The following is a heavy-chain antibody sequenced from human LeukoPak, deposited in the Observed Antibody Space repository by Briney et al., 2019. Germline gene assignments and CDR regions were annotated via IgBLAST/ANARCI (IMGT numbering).Heavy chain of an antibody. D-gene: IGHD6-19*01. J-gene: IGHJ3*02. Sequence: PGGSLRLSCAASGFTFDDYAMHWVRQAPGKGLEWVSGISWNSGSIGYADSVKGRFTISRDNAKNSLYLQMNSLRAEDTALYYCAKVLSSGWRNDAFDIWGQGTMVTVSS. CDR2: ISWNSGSI. CDR1: GFTFDDYA. V-gene: IGHV3-9*01. CDR3: AKVLSSGWRNDAFDI.